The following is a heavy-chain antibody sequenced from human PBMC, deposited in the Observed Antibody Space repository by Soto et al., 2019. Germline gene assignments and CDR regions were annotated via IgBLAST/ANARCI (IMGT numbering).Heavy chain of an antibody. V-gene: IGHV1-18*01. CDR2: ISAYNGNT. CDR3: ARVSSSRYYGSGSYYSDY. D-gene: IGHD3-10*01. Sequence: ASVKVSGKASAYTLTSHGISLVRHSLGQGLEWMGGISAYNGNTNYAQKLRGRVTMTTDTSTSTAYMELRSLRSDDTAVYYCARVSSSRYYGSGSYYSDYWGKGILVTI. J-gene: IGHJ4*02. CDR1: AYTLTSHG.